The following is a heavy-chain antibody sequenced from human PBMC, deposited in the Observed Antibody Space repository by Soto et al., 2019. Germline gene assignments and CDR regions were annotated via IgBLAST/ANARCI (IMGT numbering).Heavy chain of an antibody. J-gene: IGHJ4*02. CDR2: IYYSGST. D-gene: IGHD3-3*01. CDR1: GGSISSYC. Sequence: SETLSLTCTVSGGSISSYCWSWIRQPPGKGLEWIGYIYYSGSTNYNPSLKSRVTISVDTSKNQFSLKLSSVTAEDTAVYYCAKTYYDFWSGYFDYWGQGTLVTVSS. V-gene: IGHV4-59*08. CDR3: AKTYYDFWSGYFDY.